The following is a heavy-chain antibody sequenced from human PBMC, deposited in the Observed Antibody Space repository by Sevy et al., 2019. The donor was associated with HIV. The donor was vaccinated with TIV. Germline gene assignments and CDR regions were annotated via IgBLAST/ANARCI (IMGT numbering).Heavy chain of an antibody. CDR1: GFTFSSYG. CDR2: IWYDGSNK. D-gene: IGHD3-22*01. J-gene: IGHJ4*02. Sequence: GGSLRLSCAASGFTFSSYGMHWVRQAPGKGLEWVAVIWYDGSNKYYADSMKGRFTISRDNSKNTLYLQMNSLRAEDTAVYYCASELPYDRESGYFDYWGQGTLVTVSS. V-gene: IGHV3-33*01. CDR3: ASELPYDRESGYFDY.